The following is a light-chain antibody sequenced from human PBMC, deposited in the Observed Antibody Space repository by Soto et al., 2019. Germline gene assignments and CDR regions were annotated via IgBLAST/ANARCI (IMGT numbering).Light chain of an antibody. V-gene: IGKV1-39*01. CDR2: AAS. Sequence: DIQMAQSPSSLSASVGDRVTITCRASQSINNFLNWYQQKPGKAPNLLISAASRLQSGVPSRFSGTGSGRDFTLTISSLQLEDFGTYYCQQSDSMPLTFGGGTKVEIK. J-gene: IGKJ4*01. CDR3: QQSDSMPLT. CDR1: QSINNF.